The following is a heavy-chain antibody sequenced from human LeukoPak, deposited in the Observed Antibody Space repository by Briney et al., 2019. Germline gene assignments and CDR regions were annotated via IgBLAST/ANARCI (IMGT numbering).Heavy chain of an antibody. D-gene: IGHD2-15*01. V-gene: IGHV5-10-1*01. J-gene: IGHJ6*02. CDR1: GYSFTSYW. Sequence: PGGSLRLSCKGSGYSFTSYWISWVRQIPGKGLEWMGRIDPSDSYTNYSPSFQGHVTISADKSISTAYLQWSSLKASDTAMYYCARHVVVVAALDVWGQGTTVTVSS. CDR3: ARHVVVVAALDV. CDR2: IDPSDSYT.